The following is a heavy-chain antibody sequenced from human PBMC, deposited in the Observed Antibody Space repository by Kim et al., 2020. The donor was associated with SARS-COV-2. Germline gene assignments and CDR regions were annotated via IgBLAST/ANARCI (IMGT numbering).Heavy chain of an antibody. D-gene: IGHD3-10*01. Sequence: ASVKVSCKASGYTFTGYYMHWVRQAPGQGLEWMGWINPNSDGTNYAQKFQGRVTMTRDTSISTAYMELSRLRSDDTAVYYCARELITMVRGVRDSLGYWGQGTRVTVSS. CDR2: INPNSDGT. J-gene: IGHJ4*02. CDR3: ARELITMVRGVRDSLGY. CDR1: GYTFTGYY. V-gene: IGHV1-2*02.